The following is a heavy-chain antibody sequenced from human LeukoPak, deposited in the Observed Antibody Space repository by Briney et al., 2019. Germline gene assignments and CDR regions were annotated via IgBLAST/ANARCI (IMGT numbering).Heavy chain of an antibody. CDR3: ARGGWYSPFDY. J-gene: IGHJ4*02. V-gene: IGHV4-38-2*02. CDR2: IYHSGST. CDR1: GYSISSGYY. D-gene: IGHD6-19*01. Sequence: SETLSLTCTVSGYSISSGYYWGWIRQPPGKGLEWIGSIYHSGSTYYNPSLKTRVTISVDTSKNQFFLKLSSVTAADTAVYYCARGGWYSPFDYWGQGTLVTVSS.